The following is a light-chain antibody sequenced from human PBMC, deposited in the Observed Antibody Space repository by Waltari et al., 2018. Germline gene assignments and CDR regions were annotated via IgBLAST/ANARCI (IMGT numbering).Light chain of an antibody. J-gene: IGKJ1*01. CDR2: KIS. CDR3: MQGTHWPWT. V-gene: IGKV2-30*01. CDR1: QGLVYSDGNIY. Sequence: DVVLHQSPLSLPVTLGQPASISCTSSQGLVYSDGNIYLSWFHQRPGQSPRRLIHKISNRNSGVPDRFTGSGSGTDFTLRISRVEAEDVGVYYCMQGTHWPWTFGQGTRVEIK.